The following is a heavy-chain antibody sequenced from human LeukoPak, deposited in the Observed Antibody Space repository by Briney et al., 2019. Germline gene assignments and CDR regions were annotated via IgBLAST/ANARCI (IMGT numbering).Heavy chain of an antibody. CDR3: AMDFNTDYTPEGYYFDY. D-gene: IGHD4-11*01. Sequence: GGSLRLSCAASGFTFSSYAMSWVRQAPGKGLEWVSGISGSGGNTYYADSVRGRFTISRDNAKKTLYLQMNSLRAEDTAVYYCAMDFNTDYTPEGYYFDYWGQGTLVTVSS. CDR2: ISGSGGNT. J-gene: IGHJ4*02. CDR1: GFTFSSYA. V-gene: IGHV3-23*01.